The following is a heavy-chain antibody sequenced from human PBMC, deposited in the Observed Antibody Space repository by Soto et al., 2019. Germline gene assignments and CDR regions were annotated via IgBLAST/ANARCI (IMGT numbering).Heavy chain of an antibody. CDR1: GFTLSSYW. D-gene: IGHD3-16*01. CDR3: ARSFMGAFDS. CDR2: IKQDGSEK. J-gene: IGHJ4*02. Sequence: TGGSLRLSCAASGFTLSSYWMSWVRQAPGKGLEWVANIKQDGSEKYYVDSVKGRFTISRDNAKNSLSLQMNSLRAEDTAVYYCARSFMGAFDSWGLGTLVTVSS. V-gene: IGHV3-7*05.